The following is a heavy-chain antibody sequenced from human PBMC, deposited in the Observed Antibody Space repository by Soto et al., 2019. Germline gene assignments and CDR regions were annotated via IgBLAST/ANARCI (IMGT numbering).Heavy chain of an antibody. CDR2: FDPEDGET. Sequence: QVQLVQSGAEVKKPGASVKVSCKVSGHTLTELSMHWVRQAPGKGPERMGGFDPEDGETIYAQKFQGRVNMTEDTSTDTAYMELRSLRSEDTAVYYCATVPAWMPIYYHGLDVWGQGTTVTVSS. V-gene: IGHV1-24*01. J-gene: IGHJ6*02. D-gene: IGHD2-2*01. CDR1: GHTLTELS. CDR3: ATVPAWMPIYYHGLDV.